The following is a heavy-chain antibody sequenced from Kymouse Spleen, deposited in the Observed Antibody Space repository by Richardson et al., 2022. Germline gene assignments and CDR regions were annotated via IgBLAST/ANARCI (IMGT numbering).Heavy chain of an antibody. D-gene: IGHD3-3*01. V-gene: IGHV3-23*04. CDR3: AKGTITIFGVVIHYYGMDV. J-gene: IGHJ6*02. CDR1: GFTFSSYA. Sequence: EVQLVESGGGLVQPGGSLRLSCAASGFTFSSYAMSWVRQAPGKGLEWVSAISGSGGSTYYADSVKGRFTISRDNSKNTLYLQMNSLRAEDTAVYYCAKGTITIFGVVIHYYGMDVWGQGTTVTVSS. CDR2: ISGSGGST.